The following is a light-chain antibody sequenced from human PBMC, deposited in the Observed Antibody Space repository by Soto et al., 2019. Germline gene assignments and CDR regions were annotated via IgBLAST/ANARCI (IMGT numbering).Light chain of an antibody. CDR3: AAWDDSLSGFV. J-gene: IGLJ1*01. V-gene: IGLV1-44*01. CDR2: SNN. CDR1: NSNIGSNT. Sequence: QSVLTQPLSASGTPGQRVSISCSGSNSNIGSNTVNWYQQLPGTAPKLLIYSNNQRPSGVPDRFSGSKSGTSASLAISGLQSDDEADYYCAAWDDSLSGFVFGAGTKVTVL.